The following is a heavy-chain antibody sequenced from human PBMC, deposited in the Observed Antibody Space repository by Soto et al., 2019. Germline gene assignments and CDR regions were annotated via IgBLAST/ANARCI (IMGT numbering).Heavy chain of an antibody. V-gene: IGHV4-38-2*01. CDR3: ARHAPYCSSTSHCAYGMDV. CDR2: IYYSGST. D-gene: IGHD2-2*01. CDR1: SGYY. J-gene: IGHJ6*02. Sequence: SGYYWSWIRKPPGKGLEWIGSIYYSGSTYYNPSLKSRVTISVDTSKNQFSLKLSSVTAADTAVYYCARHAPYCSSTSHCAYGMDVWGQGTTVTVS.